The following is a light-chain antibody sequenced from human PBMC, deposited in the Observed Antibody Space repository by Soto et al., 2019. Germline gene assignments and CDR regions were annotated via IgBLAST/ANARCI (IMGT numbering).Light chain of an antibody. CDR2: GAP. CDR3: QQYGSSLWT. V-gene: IGKV3-20*01. Sequence: EIGLTQSPGPLSLSLGERATASCRASQSVSSSYLAWYQQKPGQAPRLLIYGAPSRATGIPDRFSGSGSGTDFTLTISRLEPEDFAVYYCQQYGSSLWTFGQGTKVDIK. CDR1: QSVSSSY. J-gene: IGKJ1*01.